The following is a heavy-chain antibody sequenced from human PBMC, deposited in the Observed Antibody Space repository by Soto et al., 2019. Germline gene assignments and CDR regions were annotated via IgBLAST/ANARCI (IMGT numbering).Heavy chain of an antibody. V-gene: IGHV3-23*01. J-gene: IGHJ6*02. CDR1: AFTFSSYA. Sequence: GGSLRLSRPASAFTFSSYAMSWGPQAPGKGLEWVSAISGSGGSTYYADSVKGRFTISRDNSKNTLYLQMNSLRAEDTAVYYCAKEIVATIIDYYYYGMDVWGQGTTVTVSS. D-gene: IGHD5-12*01. CDR3: AKEIVATIIDYYYYGMDV. CDR2: ISGSGGST.